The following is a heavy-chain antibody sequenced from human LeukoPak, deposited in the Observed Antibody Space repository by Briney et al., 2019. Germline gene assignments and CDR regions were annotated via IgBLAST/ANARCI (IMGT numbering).Heavy chain of an antibody. CDR3: AKVGGGYFDY. V-gene: IGHV3-30-3*01. CDR1: GFTFRNYA. CDR2: ISYDGSSK. D-gene: IGHD3-16*01. J-gene: IGHJ4*02. Sequence: GGSLRLSCAASGFTFRNYAMSWVRQAPGKGLEWVAVISYDGSSKYYADSAKGRFTISRDNSKNTLYLQMNSLRAEDTAVYYCAKVGGGYFDYWGQGTLVTVSS.